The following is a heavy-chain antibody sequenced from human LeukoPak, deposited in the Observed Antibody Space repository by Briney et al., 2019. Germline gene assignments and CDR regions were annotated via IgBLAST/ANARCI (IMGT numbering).Heavy chain of an antibody. J-gene: IGHJ4*02. CDR1: GYTFTGYY. V-gene: IGHV1-2*02. D-gene: IGHD2-21*02. CDR3: ARDIFPYCGGDCYVDY. Sequence: ASVKVSCKASGYTFTGYYMHWVRQAPGQGLEWMGWINPNSGGTNYAQKFQGRVTMTRGTSISTAYMELSRLRSDDTAVYYCARDIFPYCGGDCYVDYWGQGTLVTVSS. CDR2: INPNSGGT.